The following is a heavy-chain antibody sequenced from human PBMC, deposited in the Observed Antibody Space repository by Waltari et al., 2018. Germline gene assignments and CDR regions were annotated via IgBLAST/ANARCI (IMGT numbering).Heavy chain of an antibody. D-gene: IGHD6-25*01. V-gene: IGHV3-33*08. CDR2: IWYDGSNK. CDR3: VRDGQDGFNFDY. CDR1: GFTFSHNA. Sequence: QVQVVESGGGVVQPGRSLRLSCAASGFTFSHNAMHWVRQAPGKGLEWVAYIWYDGSNKYYGDSVKGRFTISRDNSKNTVSLQMNSLRVEDTAVYYCVRDGQDGFNFDYWGQGTLVTVSS. J-gene: IGHJ4*02.